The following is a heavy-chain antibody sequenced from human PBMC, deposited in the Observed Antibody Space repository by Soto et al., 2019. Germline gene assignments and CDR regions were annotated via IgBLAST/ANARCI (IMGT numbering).Heavy chain of an antibody. CDR1: GGSFSTYY. D-gene: IGHD1-7*01. V-gene: IGHV4-34*01. CDR2: INHRGST. CDR3: ARGLNWNYGAFAY. Sequence: SETLSLTCAVYGGSFSTYYWSWIRQPPGKGLEWIGEINHRGSTNYNPSLKSRVTISVDTSKNQFSLKLSSVTAADRAVYYCARGLNWNYGAFAYWGQGTLVTVSS. J-gene: IGHJ4*02.